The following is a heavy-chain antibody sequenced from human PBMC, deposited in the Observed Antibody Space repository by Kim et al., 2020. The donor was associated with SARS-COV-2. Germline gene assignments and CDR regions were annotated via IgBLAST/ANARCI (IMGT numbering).Heavy chain of an antibody. CDR3: ARDSSSWTGYFQH. V-gene: IGHV7-4-1*02. Sequence: YAHGFTGRFVFSLDTSVSTAYLQISSLKAEDTAVYYCARDSSSWTGYFQHWGQGTLVTVSS. D-gene: IGHD6-13*01. J-gene: IGHJ1*01.